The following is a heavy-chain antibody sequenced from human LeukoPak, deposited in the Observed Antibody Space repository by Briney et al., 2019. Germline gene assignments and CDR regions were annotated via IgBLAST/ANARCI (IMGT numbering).Heavy chain of an antibody. CDR1: GFTFSSYS. J-gene: IGHJ4*02. V-gene: IGHV3-21*01. CDR2: ISSSSSYI. D-gene: IGHD3-3*01. Sequence: PGGSLRLSCAASGFTFSSYSMNWVRQAPGKGLEWVSSISSSSSYIYYADSVKGRFTISRDNAKNSLYLQMNSLRAEDTAVYYCARDYGFWSGYYDYWGQGTLVTVSS. CDR3: ARDYGFWSGYYDY.